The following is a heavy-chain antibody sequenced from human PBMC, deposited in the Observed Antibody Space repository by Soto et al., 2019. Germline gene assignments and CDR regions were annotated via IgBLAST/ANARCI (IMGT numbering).Heavy chain of an antibody. Sequence: SVNVSCKASGYTFTSYGISWVRQAPLQGLEWMGWISAYNGNTNYAQKRQGRVTMTTDTSTSTAYMELRSLRSDDTAVYYCARDENWNRLDPHFDYWGQGNLVTVSS. CDR1: GYTFTSYG. V-gene: IGHV1-18*01. CDR2: ISAYNGNT. D-gene: IGHD1-1*01. J-gene: IGHJ4*02. CDR3: ARDENWNRLDPHFDY.